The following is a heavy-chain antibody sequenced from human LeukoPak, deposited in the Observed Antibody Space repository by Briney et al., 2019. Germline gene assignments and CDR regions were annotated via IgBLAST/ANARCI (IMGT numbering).Heavy chain of an antibody. CDR3: ARESAAGTCDY. J-gene: IGHJ4*02. CDR2: LWYDGNNR. V-gene: IGHV3-33*01. D-gene: IGHD6-13*01. CDR1: GFTFSSYD. Sequence: GGSLRLSCAASGFTFSSYDMHWVRQAPGKGLEWVAVLWYDGNNRYYADSVKGRFTISRDDSKNTLYLQMNSLRAEDTAVYYCARESAAGTCDYWGQGTLVTVSS.